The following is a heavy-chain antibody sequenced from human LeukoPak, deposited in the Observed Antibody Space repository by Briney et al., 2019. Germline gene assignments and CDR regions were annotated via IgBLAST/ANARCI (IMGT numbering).Heavy chain of an antibody. Sequence: GGSLRLSCTASGFTFSDYGMHWVRQPPGKGLEWVAIIWYDDTNKNYADSVKGPFTISRDNSKNTLSLQMNSLRAEDTAVYYCARGVDYYENSGTIDYWGQGTLVTVSS. J-gene: IGHJ4*02. D-gene: IGHD3-22*01. V-gene: IGHV3-33*01. CDR1: GFTFSDYG. CDR2: IWYDDTNK. CDR3: ARGVDYYENSGTIDY.